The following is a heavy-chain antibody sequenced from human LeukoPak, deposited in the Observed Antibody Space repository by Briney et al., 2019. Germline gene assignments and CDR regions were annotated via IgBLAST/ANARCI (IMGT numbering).Heavy chain of an antibody. Sequence: ASAKVSCKASGYTFTSYAMHWVRQAPGQRLEWMGWINAGNGNTKYSQKFQGRVTITRDTSASTAYMELSSLRSEDTAVYYCARTGSLTGYYYFGYWGQGTLVTVSS. CDR3: ARTGSLTGYYYFGY. J-gene: IGHJ4*02. V-gene: IGHV1-3*01. CDR2: INAGNGNT. CDR1: GYTFTSYA. D-gene: IGHD3-9*01.